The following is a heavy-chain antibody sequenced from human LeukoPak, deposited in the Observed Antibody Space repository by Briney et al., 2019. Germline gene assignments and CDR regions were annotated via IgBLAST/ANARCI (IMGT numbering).Heavy chain of an antibody. CDR3: ARVLGYCSSTSCYPGWGIIDY. CDR1: GYSFTIYW. J-gene: IGHJ4*02. D-gene: IGHD2-2*01. CDR2: IYPADSDT. Sequence: GESLTISCKGSGYSFTIYWIGWVRQRPGKGLEWMGIIYPADSDTRYSPSFQGQVTISADKSISTAYLQWSSLKASDTAMYYCARVLGYCSSTSCYPGWGIIDYWGQGTLVTVSS. V-gene: IGHV5-51*01.